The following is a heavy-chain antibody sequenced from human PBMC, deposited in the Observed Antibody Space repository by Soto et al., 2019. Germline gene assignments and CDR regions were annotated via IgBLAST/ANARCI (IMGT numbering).Heavy chain of an antibody. CDR1: GFTFSSYG. Sequence: QVQLVESGGGVVQPGRSLRLSCAASGFTFSSYGMHWVRQATGKGLEWVAVIWYDGSNKYYADSVKGRFTISRDNSKNTLYLQINSLRAEDTTVSYCARWGIAAGDYWGQGLLVTVSS. CDR2: IWYDGSNK. J-gene: IGHJ4*02. V-gene: IGHV3-33*01. D-gene: IGHD6-13*01. CDR3: ARWGIAAGDY.